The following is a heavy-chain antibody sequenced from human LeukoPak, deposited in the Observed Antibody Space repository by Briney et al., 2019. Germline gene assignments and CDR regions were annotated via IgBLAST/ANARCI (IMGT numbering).Heavy chain of an antibody. CDR2: ISTSSSYI. CDR1: GFTFSSYS. CDR3: ARDLYYHDAFDI. Sequence: GGSLRLSCTASGFTFSSYSMNWVRQAPGKGLEWVSSISTSSSYIYYADSVKGRFTISRDNAKNSLYLQMNSLRAEDTAVYYCARDLYYHDAFDIWGQGTMVTVSS. V-gene: IGHV3-21*01. J-gene: IGHJ3*02. D-gene: IGHD1-26*01.